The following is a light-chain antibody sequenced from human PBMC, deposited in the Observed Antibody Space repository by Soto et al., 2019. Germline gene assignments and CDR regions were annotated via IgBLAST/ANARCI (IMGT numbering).Light chain of an antibody. CDR3: QQYGSSPPIT. V-gene: IGKV3-20*01. CDR1: HSVSGSY. Sequence: EIVLTQSPGTLSLSPGERATLSCRASHSVSGSYVAWYQQKPGQAPRLLIYGASSRATGIPDRFSGSGSGTDFTLTISRLEPEDFAVYYCQQYGSSPPITFGQGTRLEIK. CDR2: GAS. J-gene: IGKJ5*01.